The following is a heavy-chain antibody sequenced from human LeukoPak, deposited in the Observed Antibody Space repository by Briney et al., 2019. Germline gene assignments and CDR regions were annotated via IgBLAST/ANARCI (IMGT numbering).Heavy chain of an antibody. CDR1: GYTFTDYS. D-gene: IGHD1-1*01. V-gene: IGHV1-2*06. CDR2: INPNSGGT. Sequence: GASVKVSCKASGYTFTDYSMHWVRQAPGQGLEWMGRINPNSGGTTYAQKFQGRVTMTRDTSVSTAYMELSGLRSDDTAVYYCARESRTTGSTSTDWGQGTLVVVSS. J-gene: IGHJ4*01. CDR3: ARESRTTGSTSTD.